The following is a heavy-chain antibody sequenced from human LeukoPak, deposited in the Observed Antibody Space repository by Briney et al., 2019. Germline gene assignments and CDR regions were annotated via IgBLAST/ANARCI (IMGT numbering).Heavy chain of an antibody. Sequence: ASVKVSCKASGYTSTGYYMHWVRQAPGQGLEWMGRINPNSGGTNYAQKFQGRVTMTRDTSISTAYMELSRLRTDDTAVYYCARSYDILTGYSGGYWGQGTLVTVPS. J-gene: IGHJ4*02. V-gene: IGHV1-2*06. CDR2: INPNSGGT. D-gene: IGHD3-9*01. CDR3: ARSYDILTGYSGGY. CDR1: GYTSTGYY.